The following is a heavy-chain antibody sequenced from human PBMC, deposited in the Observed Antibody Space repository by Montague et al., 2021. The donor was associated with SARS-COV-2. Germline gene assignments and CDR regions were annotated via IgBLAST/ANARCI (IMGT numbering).Heavy chain of an antibody. J-gene: IGHJ6*02. V-gene: IGHV4-4*07. D-gene: IGHD6-19*01. CDR1: GGSISNYY. CDR2: LYTSGST. CDR3: ARESGYSSGWRYYYGMDV. Sequence: SEIRSLTCAVYGGSISNYYWTWIRQPAGKGLDWIGRLYTSGSTTYNPSLKSRVTMSVDTSKNQFSLNVTSVTAADTAIYYCARESGYSSGWRYYYGMDVWGQGTTVTVS.